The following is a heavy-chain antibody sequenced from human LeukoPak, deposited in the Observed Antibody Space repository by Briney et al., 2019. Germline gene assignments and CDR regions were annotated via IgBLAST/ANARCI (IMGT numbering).Heavy chain of an antibody. CDR3: ARDRYFDWFSGYYYYMDV. CDR2: ISSSSSYI. CDR1: GFTFSSYS. V-gene: IGHV3-21*01. D-gene: IGHD3-9*01. J-gene: IGHJ6*03. Sequence: GGSLRLSCAASGFTFSSYSMNWVRQAPGKGLEWVSSISSSSSYIYYADSVKGRFTISRDNAKNSLYLQMNSLRAEDTAVYYCARDRYFDWFSGYYYYMDVWGKGTTITISS.